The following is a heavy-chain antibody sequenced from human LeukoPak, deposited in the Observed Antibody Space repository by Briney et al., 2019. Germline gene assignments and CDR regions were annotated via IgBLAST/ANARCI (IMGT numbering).Heavy chain of an antibody. D-gene: IGHD6-19*01. Sequence: PSETLSLTCAVYGGSFSGYYWGWIRQPPGKGLEWIGYIYYSGTTNYNPSLKSRVTISVDTSKNQFSLKLSSVTAADTAVYYCARVSTVAAYYFDYWGQGTVVTVSS. CDR3: ARVSTVAAYYFDY. J-gene: IGHJ4*02. CDR2: IYYSGTT. CDR1: GGSFSGYY. V-gene: IGHV4-34*11.